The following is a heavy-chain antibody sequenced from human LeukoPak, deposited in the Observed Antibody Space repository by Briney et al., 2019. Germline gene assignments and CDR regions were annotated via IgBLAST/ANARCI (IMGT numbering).Heavy chain of an antibody. CDR3: ARGRIGGPKAPFDY. CDR1: GGSLSSEY. J-gene: IGHJ4*02. CDR2: IYYSGST. V-gene: IGHV4-59*01. Sequence: SETLSLTCSVSGGSLSSEYWSWIRHPPGKGLEWIGYIYYSGSTNYNPSLQSRVTISVDTSKNQFSLRLSSVTAADTAVYYCARGRIGGPKAPFDYWGQGTLVTVSS. D-gene: IGHD3-16*01.